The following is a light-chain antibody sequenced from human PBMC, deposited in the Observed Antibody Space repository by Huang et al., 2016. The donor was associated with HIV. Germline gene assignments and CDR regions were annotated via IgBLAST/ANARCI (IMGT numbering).Light chain of an antibody. CDR1: QSVSSN. Sequence: EIVMTQSPATRSVSPGESATLAGRASQSVSSNLGWYQQQPGQAPRLLIYSASTRATGIPARFSGSGSGTEFTLNISSLQSEDFAVYHCQQYNSWPGTFGQGTKVEIK. J-gene: IGKJ1*01. V-gene: IGKV3-15*01. CDR2: SAS. CDR3: QQYNSWPGT.